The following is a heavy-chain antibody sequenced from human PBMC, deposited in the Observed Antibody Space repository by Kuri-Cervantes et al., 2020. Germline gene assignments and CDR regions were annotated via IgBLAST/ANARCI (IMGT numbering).Heavy chain of an antibody. Sequence: GESLKISCAASGFTFGSYTMSWVRQAPGKGLEWVSAISNSGGSTYYADSVKGRFTISRDNSKNTLSLQMNSLRAEDTAVYYCAKDSGYCSGGSCPGHYWGQGTLVTVSS. D-gene: IGHD2-15*01. J-gene: IGHJ4*02. CDR2: ISNSGGST. CDR3: AKDSGYCSGGSCPGHY. V-gene: IGHV3-23*01. CDR1: GFTFGSYT.